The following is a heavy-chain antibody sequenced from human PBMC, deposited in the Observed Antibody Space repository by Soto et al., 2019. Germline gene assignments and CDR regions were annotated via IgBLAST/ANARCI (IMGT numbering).Heavy chain of an antibody. J-gene: IGHJ4*02. CDR1: GGSIRSEDYY. V-gene: IGHV4-30-4*01. CDR3: ARVRIVGSTTFDS. Sequence: QVQLQESGPGLVKPSQTLSLTCTVSGGSIRSEDYYWSWIRQPPGKGLEWIGYISYSGSTAYKSSLRSRVIFSVDTSKTQVSLKLNSATAADTAVYYCARVRIVGSTTFDSWGQGTLVTVSS. CDR2: ISYSGST. D-gene: IGHD1-26*01.